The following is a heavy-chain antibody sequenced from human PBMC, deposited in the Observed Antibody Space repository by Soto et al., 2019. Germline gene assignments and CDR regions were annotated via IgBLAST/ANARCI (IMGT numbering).Heavy chain of an antibody. CDR1: GGSISSYY. CDR2: IYYSGST. Sequence: SETLSLTCTVSGGSISSYYWSWIRQPPGKGLEWIGYIYYSGSTNYNPSLKSRVTISVDTSKNQFSLKLSSVTAADTAVYYCARFSVLRRFDYWGQGTLVTVSS. CDR3: ARFSVLRRFDY. J-gene: IGHJ4*02. D-gene: IGHD5-12*01. V-gene: IGHV4-59*01.